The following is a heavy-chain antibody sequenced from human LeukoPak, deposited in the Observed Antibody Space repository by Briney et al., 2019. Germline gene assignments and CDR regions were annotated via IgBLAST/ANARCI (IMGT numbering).Heavy chain of an antibody. V-gene: IGHV1-2*02. Sequence: GASVTVSFKASGYTFTGYYMHWVRQAPGQGLEWMGWINPNSGGTNYVQKFQGRVTMTRDTSISTAYMELSRLRSDDTAVYYCARSLGYCTNGVCYVGYFDYWGQGTLVTVFS. CDR2: INPNSGGT. J-gene: IGHJ4*02. CDR1: GYTFTGYY. D-gene: IGHD2-8*01. CDR3: ARSLGYCTNGVCYVGYFDY.